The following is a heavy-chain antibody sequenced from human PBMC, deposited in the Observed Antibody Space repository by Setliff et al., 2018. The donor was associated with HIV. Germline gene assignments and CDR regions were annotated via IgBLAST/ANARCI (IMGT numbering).Heavy chain of an antibody. J-gene: IGHJ6*02. CDR3: ARPVSKYFYAMDV. Sequence: KPSETLSLTCTVSGDSISSHYWSWIRQPPGKGLEWIGTMYSSGRVSYNSSLKTRVTISGDTSKNYFSLNMTSVTAADTAVYYCARPVSKYFYAMDVWGLGTTVTVSS. CDR2: MYSSGRV. V-gene: IGHV4-59*11. CDR1: GDSISSHY.